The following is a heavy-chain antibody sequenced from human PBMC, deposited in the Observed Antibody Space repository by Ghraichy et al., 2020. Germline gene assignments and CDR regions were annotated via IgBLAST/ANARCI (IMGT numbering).Heavy chain of an antibody. CDR3: ARDQEWRAISSGFDP. CDR2: IYHNGRT. V-gene: IGHV4-59*01. Sequence: SETLSLTCTVSGDSLNNYYWSWIRQPPGKGLEWIGSIYHNGRTKYNPSLKSRVTMSVDPSKNQFSLSLTSVTAADTAVFYCARDQEWRAISSGFDPWGQGTLVSVSP. D-gene: IGHD3-3*01. CDR1: GDSLNNYY. J-gene: IGHJ5*02.